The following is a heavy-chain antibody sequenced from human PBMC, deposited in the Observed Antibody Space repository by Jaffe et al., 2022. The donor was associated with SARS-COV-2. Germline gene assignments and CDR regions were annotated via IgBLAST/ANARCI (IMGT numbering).Heavy chain of an antibody. Sequence: QVQLVQSGAEVKKPGASVKVSCKASGYTFTSYDINWVRQATGQGLEWMGWMNPNSGNTGYAQKFQGRVTMTRNTSISTAYMELSSLRSEDTAVYYCARGVRVRGVHPTTCYYYYMDVWGKGTTVTVSS. CDR1: GYTFTSYD. CDR2: MNPNSGNT. V-gene: IGHV1-8*01. CDR3: ARGVRVRGVHPTTCYYYYMDV. J-gene: IGHJ6*03. D-gene: IGHD3-10*01.